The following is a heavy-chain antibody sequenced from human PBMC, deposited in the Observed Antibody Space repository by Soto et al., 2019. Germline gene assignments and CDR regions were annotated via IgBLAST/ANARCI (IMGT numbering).Heavy chain of an antibody. J-gene: IGHJ4*02. CDR2: IYPGDSDT. CDR1: GYSFTSYW. V-gene: IGHV5-51*01. CDR3: ATSRIDCSGGSCYNNYFDY. Sequence: GESLKISCKGSGYSFTSYWIGWVRQMPGKGLEWMGIIYPGDSDTRYSPSFQGQVTISADKSISTAYLQWSSLKASDTAMYYCATSRIDCSGGSCYNNYFDYWGQGTLVTVSS. D-gene: IGHD2-15*01.